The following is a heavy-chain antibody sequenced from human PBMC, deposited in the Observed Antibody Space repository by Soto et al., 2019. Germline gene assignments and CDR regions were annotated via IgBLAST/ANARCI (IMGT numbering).Heavy chain of an antibody. CDR1: GGSFSGYY. J-gene: IGHJ5*02. V-gene: IGHV4-34*01. CDR2: INHSGST. D-gene: IGHD3-3*02. CDR3: AREGHNREALDWFDP. Sequence: QVQLQQWGAGLLKPSETLSLTCAVYGGSFSGYYWSWILQPPGKGLAWIGEINHSGSTNYNPSLKSRVTISVDTSKNQFSLKLSSVTAADTAVYYCAREGHNREALDWFDPWGQGTLVTVSS.